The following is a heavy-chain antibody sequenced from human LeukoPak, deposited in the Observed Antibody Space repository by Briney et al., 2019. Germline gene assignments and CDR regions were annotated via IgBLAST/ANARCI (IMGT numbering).Heavy chain of an antibody. CDR1: GFTFNYAW. CDR2: TVSEIDGGTT. D-gene: IGHD1-7*01. CDR3: TTDEDWNYARKDV. Sequence: GGSLRLSCAASGFTFNYAWMSWVRQVPGKGLEWVGQTVSEIDGGTTDYAAPVKGRFTISRDDSKSTLYLQMNSLKIEDTAVYYRTTDEDWNYARKDVWGQGATVIVSS. J-gene: IGHJ6*02. V-gene: IGHV3-15*04.